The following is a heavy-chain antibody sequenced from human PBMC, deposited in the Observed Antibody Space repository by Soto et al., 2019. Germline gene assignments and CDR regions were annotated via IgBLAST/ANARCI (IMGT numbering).Heavy chain of an antibody. CDR3: AKGGPDGFCSGGRCDFDY. Sequence: EVQLVESGGGLVQPGRSLRLSCAASGFTFDDYAMHWVRRVPGKGLEWVSSISWNSNIIGYADSVKGRFTISRDNAKNSLYLQMNSLRPEDTALYYCAKGGPDGFCSGGRCDFDYWGPGTLVTVSS. CDR2: ISWNSNII. V-gene: IGHV3-9*01. CDR1: GFTFDDYA. J-gene: IGHJ4*02. D-gene: IGHD2-15*01.